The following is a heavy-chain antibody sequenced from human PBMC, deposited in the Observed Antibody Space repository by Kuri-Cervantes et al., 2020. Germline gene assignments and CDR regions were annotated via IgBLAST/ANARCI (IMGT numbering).Heavy chain of an antibody. D-gene: IGHD1-26*01. Sequence: GESLKISCAASGFTFSGSAMHWVRQAPGKGLEWVAVISYDGSNKYYADSVKGRFTISRDNSKNTLYLQMNSLRAEDTAVYYCAKDPPREGRELLNLPFYWGQGTLVTVSS. CDR3: AKDPPREGRELLNLPFY. CDR1: GFTFSGSA. V-gene: IGHV3-30-3*01. J-gene: IGHJ4*02. CDR2: ISYDGSNK.